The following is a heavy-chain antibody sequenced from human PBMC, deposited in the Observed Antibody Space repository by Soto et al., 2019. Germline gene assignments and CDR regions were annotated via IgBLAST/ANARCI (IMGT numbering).Heavy chain of an antibody. J-gene: IGHJ4*02. CDR1: GTSISSYY. Sequence: PSETLSLTCTVSGTSISSYYWSWIRQPPGKGLEWIANIHYSGTTNYNPSLASRVTLSVDTAKNQFSLKMTSVTAADRAMYFCARYNSYAIDYWGRGTLVTVSS. V-gene: IGHV4-59*01. CDR3: ARYNSYAIDY. CDR2: IHYSGTT. D-gene: IGHD2-8*01.